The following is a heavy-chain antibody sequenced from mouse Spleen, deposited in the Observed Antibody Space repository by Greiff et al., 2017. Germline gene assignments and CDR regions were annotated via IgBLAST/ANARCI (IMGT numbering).Heavy chain of an antibody. Sequence: QVTLKVCGPGILQPSQTLSLTCSFSVFSLSTFGMGVSWIRQPSGKGLEWLAHIYWDEDKHYKPSLKSRLTISKDTSNNQVFLKITTVDTADTATYYSARRDYGNYGYWGQGTTLTVSS. V-gene: IGHV8-9*01. D-gene: IGHD2-1*01. CDR2: IYWDEDK. CDR3: ARRDYGNYGY. J-gene: IGHJ2*01. CDR1: VFSLSTFGMG.